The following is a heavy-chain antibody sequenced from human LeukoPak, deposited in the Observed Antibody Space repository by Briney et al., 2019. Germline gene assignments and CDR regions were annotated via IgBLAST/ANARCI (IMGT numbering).Heavy chain of an antibody. Sequence: SVKVSCKASGGTFSSYAISWVRRAPGQGLEWMGGIIPIFGTANYAQKFQGRVTITADESTSTAYMELSSLRSEDTAVYYCATVTTGPYYYYYMDVWGKGTTVTVSS. CDR1: GGTFSSYA. J-gene: IGHJ6*03. D-gene: IGHD4-11*01. V-gene: IGHV1-69*13. CDR3: ATVTTGPYYYYYMDV. CDR2: IIPIFGTA.